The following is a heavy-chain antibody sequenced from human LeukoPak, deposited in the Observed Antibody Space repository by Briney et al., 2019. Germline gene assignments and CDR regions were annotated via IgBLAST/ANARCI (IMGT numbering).Heavy chain of an antibody. Sequence: GGSLRLSCAASGFTFSSYAMHWVRQAPGKGLEWVAVISYDGSNKYYADSVEGRFTISRDNSKNTLYLQMNSLRAEDTAVYYCAKRPYYYASGSYFDYWGQGTLVTVSS. J-gene: IGHJ4*02. CDR1: GFTFSSYA. V-gene: IGHV3-30-3*02. D-gene: IGHD3-10*01. CDR2: ISYDGSNK. CDR3: AKRPYYYASGSYFDY.